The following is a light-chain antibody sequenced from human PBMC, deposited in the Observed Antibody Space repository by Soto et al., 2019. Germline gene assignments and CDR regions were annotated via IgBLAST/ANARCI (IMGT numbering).Light chain of an antibody. V-gene: IGKV1-39*01. CDR1: QNIIFY. Sequence: DIQITQSPSSLSASVGDRVTITCLASQNIIFYLNWYQHKPGEAPKLLIYAASNLQSGVPPRFSGSGSGTEFTLTIRSLQPDDIATYYCQQYSSYSAWTFGEGTKVDIK. J-gene: IGKJ1*01. CDR3: QQYSSYSAWT. CDR2: AAS.